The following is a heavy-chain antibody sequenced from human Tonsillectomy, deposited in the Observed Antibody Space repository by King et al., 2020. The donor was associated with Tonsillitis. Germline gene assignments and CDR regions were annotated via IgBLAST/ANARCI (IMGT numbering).Heavy chain of an antibody. D-gene: IGHD3-22*01. Sequence: VQLQESGPGLVKPSQTLSLTCTVSGGSISSAIYYWSWIRQPAGKGLEWIGRIYTSGSTNINSSLKSRVTISVDTSKNQISLRLTSVTAADTAVYYCAREYDKLSCDPWGQGTLVTVSA. CDR3: AREYDKLSCDP. V-gene: IGHV4-61*02. CDR2: IYTSGST. CDR1: GGSISSAIYY. J-gene: IGHJ5*02.